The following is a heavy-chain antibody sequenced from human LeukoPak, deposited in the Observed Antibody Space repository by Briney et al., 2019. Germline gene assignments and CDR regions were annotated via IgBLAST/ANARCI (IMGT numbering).Heavy chain of an antibody. CDR2: IYYSRST. CDR1: GGSISSSSYY. D-gene: IGHD2-8*01. V-gene: IGHV4-39*02. J-gene: IGHJ5*02. CDR3: AREGLNADP. Sequence: SETLSLTCTVSGGSISSSSYYWGWIRQPPGKGLEWIGSIYYSRSTYYNPSLKSQVTISVDTSKTQFSLKLSSVTAADTAVYYCAREGLNADPWGQGTLVTVSS.